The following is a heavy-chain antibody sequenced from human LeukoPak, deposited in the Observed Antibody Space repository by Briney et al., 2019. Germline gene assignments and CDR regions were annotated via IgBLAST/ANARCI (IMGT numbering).Heavy chain of an antibody. CDR3: AKDFGGSYYFFFDY. CDR2: ISGSGGST. D-gene: IGHD1-26*01. V-gene: IGHV3-23*01. Sequence: GGSRRSSFAASGLTFSSKPWSWFPQAPGKGLDGVSAISGSGGSTYYADSVKGRFTISRDNSKNTLYLQMNSLRAEDTAVYYCAKDFGGSYYFFFDYWGQGTLVTVSS. J-gene: IGHJ4*02. CDR1: GLTFSSKP.